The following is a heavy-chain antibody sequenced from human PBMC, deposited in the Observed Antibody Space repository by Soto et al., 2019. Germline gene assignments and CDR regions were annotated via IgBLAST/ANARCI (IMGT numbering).Heavy chain of an antibody. V-gene: IGHV4-34*01. CDR2: INHSGST. D-gene: IGHD2-8*02. J-gene: IGHJ4*02. CDR3: ARDKITGLFDY. Sequence: QVQLQQWGAGLLKPSETLSLTCAVYGGSFSGYYWTWIRQPPGTGLEWIGEINHSGSTNYNPSLQSRATISVDTSKNQFSLKRTSVTAADTAVYYCARDKITGLFDYWGQGTLVTVSS. CDR1: GGSFSGYY.